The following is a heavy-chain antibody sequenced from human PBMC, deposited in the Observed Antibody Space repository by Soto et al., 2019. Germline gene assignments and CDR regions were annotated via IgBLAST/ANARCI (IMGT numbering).Heavy chain of an antibody. V-gene: IGHV1-18*01. Sequence: QVPLVQSGAEVKKPGASVKVSCKASGYTFINYGLSWVRQAPGQGLEWMGWIRAYNGNTNYAQKFQGRVTMTTDTSTSTAYMELRSLRSDDTAVYYCARCAYCSGDSCHSRISDYWGQGTLVGVSS. CDR2: IRAYNGNT. D-gene: IGHD2-15*01. J-gene: IGHJ4*02. CDR3: ARCAYCSGDSCHSRISDY. CDR1: GYTFINYG.